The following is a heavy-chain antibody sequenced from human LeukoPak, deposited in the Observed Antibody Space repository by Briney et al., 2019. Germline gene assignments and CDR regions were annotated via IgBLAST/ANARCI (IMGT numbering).Heavy chain of an antibody. CDR1: GGSISSYY. Sequence: SETLSLTCTVSGGSISSYYWSWIRQPPGKGLEWIGYIYYSGSTNYNPSLKSRVTISVDTSKNQFSLKLCSVTAADTAVYYCARGALIVGATGWFDPWGQGTLVTVSS. V-gene: IGHV4-59*01. CDR3: ARGALIVGATGWFDP. D-gene: IGHD1-26*01. CDR2: IYYSGST. J-gene: IGHJ5*02.